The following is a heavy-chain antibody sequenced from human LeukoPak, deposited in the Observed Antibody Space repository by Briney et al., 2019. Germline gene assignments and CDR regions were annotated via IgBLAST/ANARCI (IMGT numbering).Heavy chain of an antibody. J-gene: IGHJ4*02. CDR3: ARQYGSVWYGECAY. CDR1: GGSISSSSYY. V-gene: IGHV4-39*01. Sequence: SETLSLTCTVSGGSISSSSYYWGWIRQPPGKGLEWIGSIYYSGRTYYNPSLKSRVTISVDTSKNQFSLKLSSVTGADTAVDFCARQYGSVWYGECAYWGQGTLVSVSS. CDR2: IYYSGRT. D-gene: IGHD6-19*01.